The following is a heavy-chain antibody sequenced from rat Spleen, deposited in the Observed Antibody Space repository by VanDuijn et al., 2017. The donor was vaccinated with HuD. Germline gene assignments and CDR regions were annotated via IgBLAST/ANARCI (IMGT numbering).Heavy chain of an antibody. D-gene: IGHD3-8*01. Sequence: EVQLVESGGGLVQPGRSLKLSCAASGFTFSDYNMAWVRQAPKKGLEWVATISYDGSSTYYRDSVKGRFTISRDNAKSSLYLQMDSLRSEDTATYYCTTDLADPVGYWGQGVMVTVSS. J-gene: IGHJ2*01. CDR1: GFTFSDYN. V-gene: IGHV5-20*01. CDR2: ISYDGSST. CDR3: TTDLADPVGY.